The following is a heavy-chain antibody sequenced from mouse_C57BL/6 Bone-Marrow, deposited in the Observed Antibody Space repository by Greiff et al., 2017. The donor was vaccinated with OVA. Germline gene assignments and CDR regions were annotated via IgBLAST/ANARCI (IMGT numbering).Heavy chain of an antibody. J-gene: IGHJ2*01. V-gene: IGHV2-5*01. CDR3: AKNRDYAYYFDY. CDR2: IWRGGST. D-gene: IGHD1-1*01. Sequence: VKLMESGPGLVQPSQSLSITCTASGFSLTSYGVHWVRQSPGKGLEWLGVIWRGGSTDYNAAFMSRLSITKDNSKSQVFFKMNSLQADDTAIYYCAKNRDYAYYFDYWGQGTTLTVSS. CDR1: GFSLTSYG.